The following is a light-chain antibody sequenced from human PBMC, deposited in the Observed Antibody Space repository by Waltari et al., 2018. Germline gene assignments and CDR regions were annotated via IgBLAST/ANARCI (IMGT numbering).Light chain of an antibody. CDR1: QGVSRT. J-gene: IGKJ1*01. CDR2: GTS. Sequence: SCRASQGVSRTLGWYQQKPGQAPRLLIYGTSNRATGIPDRFSGSGSGTDFSLTISRLEPEDVAVYFCQHYVRLPATFGQGTKVEIK. CDR3: QHYVRLPAT. V-gene: IGKV3-20*01.